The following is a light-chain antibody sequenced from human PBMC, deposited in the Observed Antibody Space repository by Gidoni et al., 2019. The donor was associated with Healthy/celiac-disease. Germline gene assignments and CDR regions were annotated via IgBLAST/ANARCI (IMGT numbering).Light chain of an antibody. CDR1: SSDIASCNY. CDR2: EVT. Sequence: QSALTQPPSASGSPGQSVTISCTGTSSDIASCNYVSWYQHHPGKAPKLIIYEVTKRPSGVSDRFSGSKSGSTASLTVSGLRPEDEADYYCSSCAVGGSTVMVGGGTKLTVL. J-gene: IGLJ2*01. CDR3: SSCAVGGSTVM. V-gene: IGLV2-8*01.